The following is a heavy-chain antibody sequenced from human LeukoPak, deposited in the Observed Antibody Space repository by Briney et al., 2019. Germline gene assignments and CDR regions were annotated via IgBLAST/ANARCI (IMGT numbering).Heavy chain of an antibody. CDR1: GFTFSDYG. CDR2: ISYDGKNK. V-gene: IGHV3-30*18. J-gene: IGHJ4*02. CDR3: AKDHFGGSCVDY. D-gene: IGHD2-15*01. Sequence: GGSLRLSCAASGFTFSDYGMHWVRQAPGKGLEWVAIISYDGKNKYYADSVKGRFTISRDNSKNTLYLQMNSLRAEDTAVYYCAKDHFGGSCVDYWGQGTLVTVSS.